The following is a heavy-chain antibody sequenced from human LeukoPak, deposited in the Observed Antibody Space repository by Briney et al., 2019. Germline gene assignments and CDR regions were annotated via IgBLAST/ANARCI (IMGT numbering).Heavy chain of an antibody. CDR1: GGSFSGYY. CDR2: INHSGST. CDR3: ARDAAYYDYVWGSYRPGGTDY. V-gene: IGHV4-34*01. D-gene: IGHD3-16*02. J-gene: IGHJ4*02. Sequence: SETLSLTCAVYGGSFSGYYWSWIRQPPGKGLEWIGEINHSGSTNYNPSLKSRVTISVDTSKNQFPLKLSSVTAADTAVYYCARDAAYYDYVWGSYRPGGTDYWGQGTLVTVSS.